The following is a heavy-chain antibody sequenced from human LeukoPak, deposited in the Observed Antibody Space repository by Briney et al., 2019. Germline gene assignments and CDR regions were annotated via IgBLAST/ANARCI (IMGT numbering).Heavy chain of an antibody. D-gene: IGHD3-10*01. J-gene: IGHJ4*02. V-gene: IGHV3-30-3*01. CDR1: GFTFSSYA. CDR2: ISYDGSNK. CDR3: AKGSYLWFGDSSFDY. Sequence: GSLRLSCAASGFTFSSYAMHWVRQAPGKGLEWVAVISYDGSNKYYADSVKGRFTISRDNSKNTLYLQMNSLRAEDTAVYYCAKGSYLWFGDSSFDYWGQGTLVTVSS.